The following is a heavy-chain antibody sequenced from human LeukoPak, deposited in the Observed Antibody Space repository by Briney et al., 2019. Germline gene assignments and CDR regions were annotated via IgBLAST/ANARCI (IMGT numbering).Heavy chain of an antibody. CDR3: ARGRGLGGTTKYYYMDV. V-gene: IGHV4-34*01. CDR1: GGSFSGYY. D-gene: IGHD1-1*01. CDR2: INHSGST. Sequence: SETLSLTCAVYGGSFSGYYWSRIRQPPGKGLEWIGEINHSGSTNYNPSLKSRVTISVDTSKNQFSLNLSSVTAADTAVYYCARGRGLGGTTKYYYMDVRGKGTTVTVSS. J-gene: IGHJ6*03.